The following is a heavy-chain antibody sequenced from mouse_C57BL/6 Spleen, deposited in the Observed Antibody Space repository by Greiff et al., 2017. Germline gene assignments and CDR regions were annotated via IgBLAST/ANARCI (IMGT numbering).Heavy chain of an antibody. Sequence: QVQLQQPGAELVKPGASVKLSCKASGYTFTSYWMHWVKQRPGQGLEWIGMIHPNSGSTNYNEKFKSKATLTVDKSSSTAYMQLSSLTSEDSAVYYCANYGSSPYYAMDYWGRGTSVTVSS. CDR3: ANYGSSPYYAMDY. J-gene: IGHJ4*01. CDR1: GYTFTSYW. D-gene: IGHD1-1*01. V-gene: IGHV1-64*01. CDR2: IHPNSGST.